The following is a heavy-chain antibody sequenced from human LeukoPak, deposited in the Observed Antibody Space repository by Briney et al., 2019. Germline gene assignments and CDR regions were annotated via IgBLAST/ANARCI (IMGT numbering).Heavy chain of an antibody. CDR2: IIPIFGTA. V-gene: IGHV1-69*13. D-gene: IGHD5-18*01. Sequence: VASVKVSCTASGDTFSSYAIGWVRQAPGQGLEWMGGIIPIFGTANYAQKFQGRVTITADESTSTAYMELSSLRSEDTAVYYCARYSYGRSLDYWGQGTLVTVSS. CDR3: ARYSYGRSLDY. CDR1: GDTFSSYA. J-gene: IGHJ4*02.